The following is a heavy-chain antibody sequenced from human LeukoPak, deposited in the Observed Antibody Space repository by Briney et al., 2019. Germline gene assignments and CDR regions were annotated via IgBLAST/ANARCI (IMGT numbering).Heavy chain of an antibody. CDR2: IYTSGST. CDR3: ARVNDGSSGYYYRY. D-gene: IGHD3-22*01. J-gene: IGHJ4*02. Sequence: SETLSLTCTVSGGSISSYYWSWIRQPAGKGLEWIGRIYTSGSTNYNPSLKSQVTMSVDTSKNQFSLKLSSVTAADTAVYYCARVNDGSSGYYYRYWGQGTLVTVSS. CDR1: GGSISSYY. V-gene: IGHV4-4*07.